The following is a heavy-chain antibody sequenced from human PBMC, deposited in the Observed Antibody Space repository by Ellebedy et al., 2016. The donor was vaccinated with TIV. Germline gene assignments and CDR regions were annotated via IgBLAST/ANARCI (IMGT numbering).Heavy chain of an antibody. CDR2: ISSSSSYI. J-gene: IGHJ6*02. CDR1: GFTFSSYS. Sequence: GESLKISCAASGFTFSSYSMNWVRQAPGKGLEWVSSISSSSSYIYYADSVKGRFTISRDNAKNSLYLQMNSLRDEDTAVYYCARDRGGYDWADGMDVWGQGTTVTVSS. V-gene: IGHV3-21*01. D-gene: IGHD5-12*01. CDR3: ARDRGGYDWADGMDV.